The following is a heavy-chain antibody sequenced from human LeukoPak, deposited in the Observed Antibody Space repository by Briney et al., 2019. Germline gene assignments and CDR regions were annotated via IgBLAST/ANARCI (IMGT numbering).Heavy chain of an antibody. V-gene: IGHV4-30-2*01. CDR1: GGSISSGGYS. CDR3: ARGSDTMVRGAAPFDI. D-gene: IGHD3-10*01. CDR2: IYHSGST. Sequence: PSETLSLTCAVSGGSISSGGYSWSWIRQPPGKGLEWIGYIYHSGSTYYNPSLKSRVTISVDRSKNQFSLKLSSVTAADTAVYYCARGSDTMVRGAAPFDIWGQGTMVTVSS. J-gene: IGHJ3*02.